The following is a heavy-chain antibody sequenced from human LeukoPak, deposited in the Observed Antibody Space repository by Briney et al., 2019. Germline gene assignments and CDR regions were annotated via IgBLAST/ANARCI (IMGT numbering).Heavy chain of an antibody. CDR2: IYSGGST. Sequence: GGSLRLSCAASGFTVSSNYMSWVRQAPGKGLEWVSVIYSGGSTYYSDSVKGRFTISRDNSKNTLYLQMNGLRAEDTAVYYCASRSPVVVTANYYYYYGMDVWGQGTTVTVSS. J-gene: IGHJ6*02. CDR3: ASRSPVVVTANYYYYYGMDV. V-gene: IGHV3-66*02. D-gene: IGHD2-21*02. CDR1: GFTVSSNY.